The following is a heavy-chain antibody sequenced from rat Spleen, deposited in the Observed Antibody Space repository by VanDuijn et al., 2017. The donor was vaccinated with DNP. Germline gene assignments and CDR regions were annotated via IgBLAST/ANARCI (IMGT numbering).Heavy chain of an antibody. Sequence: EVQLQESGPGLVKPSQSLSLTCSVTGHSIASNYWGWIRKFPRNRMEWIGHISYSGSSNYNPSLKSRISITRDTSKNHFFLHLNSVTTEDTATYYCARWTRYFDYWGQGVMVTVSS. D-gene: IGHD1-7*01. CDR2: ISYSGSS. CDR3: ARWTRYFDY. CDR1: GHSIASNY. J-gene: IGHJ2*01. V-gene: IGHV3-1*01.